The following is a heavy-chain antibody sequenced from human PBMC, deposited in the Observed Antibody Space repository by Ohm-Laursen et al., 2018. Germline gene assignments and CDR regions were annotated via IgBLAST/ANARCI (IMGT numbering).Heavy chain of an antibody. CDR1: GLTVSSGF. CDR2: INNDGNT. D-gene: IGHD6-19*01. Sequence: SLRLSCAASGLTVSSGFFDWVRQAPGKGREWVSIINNDGNTDYSDSVKGRFTISRDISKNIVYLQMNNLRTDDTATYYCARVADSSLDHWGQGTLVTVS. J-gene: IGHJ4*02. V-gene: IGHV3-53*01. CDR3: ARVADSSLDH.